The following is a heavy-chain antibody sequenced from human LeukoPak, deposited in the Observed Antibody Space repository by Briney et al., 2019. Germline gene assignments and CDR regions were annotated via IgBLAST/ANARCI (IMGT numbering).Heavy chain of an antibody. CDR1: GYTFTTYG. CDR2: ISAYNGNT. Sequence: ASVTVSCKASGYTFTTYGISWVRQAPGQGLEWMGWISAYNGNTNYAQKLQGRVTMTTDTSTSTAYMELRSLRSDDTAVYYCASLEIDGSGSYLDYWGQGTLVTVSS. V-gene: IGHV1-18*01. CDR3: ASLEIDGSGSYLDY. J-gene: IGHJ4*02. D-gene: IGHD3-10*01.